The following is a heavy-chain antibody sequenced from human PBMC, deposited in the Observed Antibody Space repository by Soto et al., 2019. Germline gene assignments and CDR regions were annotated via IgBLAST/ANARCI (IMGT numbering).Heavy chain of an antibody. D-gene: IGHD3-10*01. CDR2: IIPLYGTV. V-gene: IGHV1-69*06. Sequence: QDHLAQSGAEVKKPGSSVTVSCKASGGTFNSYGISWVRQAPGQGLDWMGVIIPLYGTVNYAQKFQGRVSSTADKSKSTADMDLSNLRSDDTAVYYCATVGVIRGVIPSHSGLCGQGTLVTV. CDR1: GGTFNSYG. CDR3: ATVGVIRGVIPSHSGL. J-gene: IGHJ4*02.